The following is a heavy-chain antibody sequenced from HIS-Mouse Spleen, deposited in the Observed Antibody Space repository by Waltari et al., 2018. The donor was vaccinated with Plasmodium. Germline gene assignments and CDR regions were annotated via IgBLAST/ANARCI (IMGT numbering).Heavy chain of an antibody. D-gene: IGHD6-13*01. Sequence: QVQLQESGPGLVKPSETLSLTCTVSGYSISSGYYWGWIRQPPGKGLEWIGSIYHSGSNHYNPSLKSRVTISVDTAKNQFSLKLSSVTAADTAVYYCARGVGYSSSWYWFDPWGQGTLVTVSS. V-gene: IGHV4-38-2*02. CDR3: ARGVGYSSSWYWFDP. J-gene: IGHJ5*02. CDR2: IYHSGSN. CDR1: GYSISSGYY.